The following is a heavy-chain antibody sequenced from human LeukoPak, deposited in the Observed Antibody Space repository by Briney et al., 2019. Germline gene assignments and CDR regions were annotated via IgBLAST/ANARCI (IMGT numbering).Heavy chain of an antibody. D-gene: IGHD6-13*01. J-gene: IGHJ1*01. Sequence: SETLSLTCTVSGYSISSGYWWGWIRQPPGKGLEWIGSIYHSGSTYYHPSLKSRVTMSVDTSRNQFSLKLSSVTAADTAVYYCARDRGSSSWYRSEYFQHWGQGTLVTVSS. CDR2: IYHSGST. CDR1: GYSISSGYW. CDR3: ARDRGSSSWYRSEYFQH. V-gene: IGHV4-38-2*02.